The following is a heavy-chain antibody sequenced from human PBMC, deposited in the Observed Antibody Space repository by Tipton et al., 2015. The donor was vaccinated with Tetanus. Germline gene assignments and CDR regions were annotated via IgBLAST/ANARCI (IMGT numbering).Heavy chain of an antibody. J-gene: IGHJ4*02. V-gene: IGHV4-31*03. CDR1: GDSISSGGYY. CDR3: ARANFDSSKKGPFDS. CDR2: IFSGGTT. Sequence: TLSLTCTVAGDSISSGGYYWNWVRQNPGKGLEWLGYIFSGGTTFYSPSLNGRVSMSLDASKNLFALRLASVTAADTAVYFCARANFDSSKKGPFDSWGQGIPVIVSA. D-gene: IGHD3-3*01.